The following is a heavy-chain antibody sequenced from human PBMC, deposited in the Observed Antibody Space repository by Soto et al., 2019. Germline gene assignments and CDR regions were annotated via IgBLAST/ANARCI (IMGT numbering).Heavy chain of an antibody. Sequence: QVQLVESGGGVVQPGRSLRLSCAASEFSFNIYTMHWVRQAPGKGLEWVAVISDDGSKEYYADSVKGRFTISRDNSKNKRYLQMNSLRAEDTAVYYCAREVYYDFWSGFNTHPYYFDYWGQGTLVTVSS. CDR2: ISDDGSKE. CDR3: AREVYYDFWSGFNTHPYYFDY. J-gene: IGHJ4*02. CDR1: EFSFNIYT. D-gene: IGHD3-3*01. V-gene: IGHV3-30-3*01.